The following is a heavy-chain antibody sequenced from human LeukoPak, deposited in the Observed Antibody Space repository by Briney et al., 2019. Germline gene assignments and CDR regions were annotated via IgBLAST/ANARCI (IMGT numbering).Heavy chain of an antibody. D-gene: IGHD3-10*01. CDR2: INWNGGST. Sequence: PGGSQRLSCAASGFTFDDYGMSWVRQAPGKGLEWVSGINWNGGSTGYADSVKGRFTISRDNAKNSLYLQMNSLRAEDTALYYCARALLLWFGELSNDAFDIWGQGTMVTVSS. V-gene: IGHV3-20*04. CDR3: ARALLLWFGELSNDAFDI. CDR1: GFTFDDYG. J-gene: IGHJ3*02.